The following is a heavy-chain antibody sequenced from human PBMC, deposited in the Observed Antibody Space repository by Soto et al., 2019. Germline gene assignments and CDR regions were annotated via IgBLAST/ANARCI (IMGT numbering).Heavy chain of an antibody. Sequence: GGSLRLSCAASGFTFSSYWMTWVRQAPGKGLEWVANIKQSGSETYYVDSVKGRFTISRDDAKNSLYLQMNTLRAEDTAVYYCARGYSIDYWGQGTLVTVSS. J-gene: IGHJ4*02. CDR2: IKQSGSET. D-gene: IGHD5-18*01. CDR3: ARGYSIDY. V-gene: IGHV3-7*03. CDR1: GFTFSSYW.